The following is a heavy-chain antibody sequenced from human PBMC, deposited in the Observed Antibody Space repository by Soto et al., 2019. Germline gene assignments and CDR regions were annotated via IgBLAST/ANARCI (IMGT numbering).Heavy chain of an antibody. CDR1: GGSISSSSYY. D-gene: IGHD4-17*01. CDR2: IYYSGST. CDR3: ARHVKGIRSYGDYSGFGY. Sequence: PSETLSLTCTVSGGSISSSSYYWGWIRQPPGKGLEWIGSIYYSGSTYYNPSLKSRVTISVDTSKNQFSLKLSSVTAADTAVYYCARHVKGIRSYGDYSGFGYWGQGTLVTVSS. V-gene: IGHV4-39*01. J-gene: IGHJ4*02.